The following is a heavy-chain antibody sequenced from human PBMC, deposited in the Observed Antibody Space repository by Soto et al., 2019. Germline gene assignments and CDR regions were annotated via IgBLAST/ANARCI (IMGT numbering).Heavy chain of an antibody. CDR2: IDWDDDK. CDR3: AGILGFVWELANNYSPWGRDF. CDR1: GFSLSTSGMC. Sequence: SGPTLVNPTQTLTLTCTFSGFSLSTSGMCVSWIRQPPGKALEWLALIDWDDDKYYSTSLKTRLTISKDTSKNQVVLTMTNMDPVNTATYYGAGILGFVWELANNYSPWGRDFGGKGPKVPVSS. V-gene: IGHV2-70*13. J-gene: IGHJ6*04. D-gene: IGHD3-16*01.